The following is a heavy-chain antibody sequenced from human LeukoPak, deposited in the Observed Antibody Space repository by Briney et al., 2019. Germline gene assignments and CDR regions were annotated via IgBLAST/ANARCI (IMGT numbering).Heavy chain of an antibody. CDR1: GFIFSSYG. V-gene: IGHV3-30*18. D-gene: IGHD3-10*01. J-gene: IGHJ1*01. Sequence: GGSLRLSCAASGFIFSSYGMHWVRQAPGKGLEWVALMSHDGNYKHYADSVKGRFTISRDNSKNTLYLQMNSLRVEDTAVYYCVKDRIVISFGDVSKHWGQGTLVTVSS. CDR3: VKDRIVISFGDVSKH. CDR2: MSHDGNYK.